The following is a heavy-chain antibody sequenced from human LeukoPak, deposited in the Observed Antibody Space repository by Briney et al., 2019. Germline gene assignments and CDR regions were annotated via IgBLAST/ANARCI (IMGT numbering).Heavy chain of an antibody. CDR2: ISGSGGST. V-gene: IGHV3-23*01. D-gene: IGHD6-13*01. CDR1: GFTFSSYA. CDR3: AKDAPEYSSSWYWFDP. Sequence: PGGSLRLSCAASGFTFSSYAMSWVRQAPGKGLEGVSAISGSGGSTYYADSVKGRFTISRDNSKNTLYLQMNSLRAEDTAVYYCAKDAPEYSSSWYWFDPWGQGTLVTVSS. J-gene: IGHJ5*02.